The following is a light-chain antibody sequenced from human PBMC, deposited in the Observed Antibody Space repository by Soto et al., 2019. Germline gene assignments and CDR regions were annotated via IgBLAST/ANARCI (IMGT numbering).Light chain of an antibody. J-gene: IGLJ6*01. V-gene: IGLV3-21*04. CDR2: YDS. CDR3: QVWDSSSDHPV. Sequence: YELTQPPSVSVAPGKTARITCGGNNIGSKSVHWYQQKPGQAPVLVIYYDSDRPSGIPERFSGSNSGNTATLTISRVEAGDEADYYCQVWDSSSDHPVFGSGTQLTVL. CDR1: NIGSKS.